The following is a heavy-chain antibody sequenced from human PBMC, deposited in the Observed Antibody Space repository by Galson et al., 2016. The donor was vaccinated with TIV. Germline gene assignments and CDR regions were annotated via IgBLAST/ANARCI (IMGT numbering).Heavy chain of an antibody. CDR1: GYTFSDYY. V-gene: IGHV1-2*02. J-gene: IGHJ4*02. Sequence: SVKVSCKASGYTFSDYYVHWVRQAPGQGLEWMGWINPKTGGTIYAQKFQGKVTMTRDTTISTVYMDVSGLTYDDTAVYYCARGYGSDPDSWGQGTLVTVSS. CDR2: INPKTGGT. D-gene: IGHD3-10*01. CDR3: ARGYGSDPDS.